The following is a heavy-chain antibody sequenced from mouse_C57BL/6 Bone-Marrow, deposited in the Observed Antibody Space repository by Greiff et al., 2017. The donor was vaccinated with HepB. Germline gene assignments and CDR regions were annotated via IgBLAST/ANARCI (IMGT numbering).Heavy chain of an antibody. V-gene: IGHV1-81*01. CDR3: AIEDGYYYFDY. J-gene: IGHJ2*01. CDR2: IYPRSGNT. CDR1: GYTFTSYG. D-gene: IGHD2-3*01. Sequence: QVQLQQSGAELARPGASVKLSCKASGYTFTSYGISWVKQRTGQGLEWIGEIYPRSGNTYYNEKFKGKATLTAAKSSSTAYMELRSLTSEDSAVYFCAIEDGYYYFDYWGQGTTLTVSS.